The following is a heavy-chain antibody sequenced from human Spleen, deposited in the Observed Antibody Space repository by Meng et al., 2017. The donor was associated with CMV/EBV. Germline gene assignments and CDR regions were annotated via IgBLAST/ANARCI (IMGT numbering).Heavy chain of an antibody. CDR1: GYTFTRDG. CDR2: ISAYNGNT. J-gene: IGHJ4*02. V-gene: IGHV1-18*01. Sequence: QFQLGLSGGEVKRPRAAVKSSCKPTGYTFTRDGISWVRQAPGQGLEWMGWISAYNGNTNYAQKLQGRVTMTTDTSTSTAYMELRSLRSDDTAVYYCARDRDFWSGYYSFGYWGQGTLVTVSS. D-gene: IGHD3-3*01. CDR3: ARDRDFWSGYYSFGY.